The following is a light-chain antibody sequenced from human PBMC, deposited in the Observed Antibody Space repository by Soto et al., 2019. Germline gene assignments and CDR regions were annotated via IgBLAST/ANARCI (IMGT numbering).Light chain of an antibody. CDR2: SND. J-gene: IGLJ3*02. CDR3: ATWDDSLSGPV. V-gene: IGLV1-44*01. CDR1: SSNIGSNT. Sequence: QSVLTQPPSASGTPGQRVTISCSGGSSNIGSNTVNWYRQLPGTAPKLLIHSNDQRPSGVPDRISGSKSGTSASLAISGLQSEDEADYYCATWDDSLSGPVFGGGTKLT.